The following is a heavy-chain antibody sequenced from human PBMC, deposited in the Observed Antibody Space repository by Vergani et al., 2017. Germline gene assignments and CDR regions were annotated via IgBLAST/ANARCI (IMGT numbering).Heavy chain of an antibody. CDR2: IYYSGST. V-gene: IGHV4-59*01. CDR3: ASTQPGRILRDWYFGL. D-gene: IGHD1-14*01. CDR1: GGSISSYY. J-gene: IGHJ2*01. Sequence: QVQLQESGPGLVKPSETLSLTCTVSGGSISSYYWSWIRQPPGKGLEWIGYIYYSGSTNYNPSLKSRVTISVDTSKNQFSLKLSSVTAADTAVYYCASTQPGRILRDWYFGLWGRGTLVTVSS.